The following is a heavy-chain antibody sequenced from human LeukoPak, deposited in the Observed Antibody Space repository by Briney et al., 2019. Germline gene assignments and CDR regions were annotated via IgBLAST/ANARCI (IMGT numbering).Heavy chain of an antibody. D-gene: IGHD1-26*01. V-gene: IGHV3-30-3*01. Sequence: GGSLRLSCAASGFTFSSYAMHWVRQAPGKGLEWVAVISYDGSNKYYADSVKGRFTISRDNSKNTLYLQMSSLRAEDTAVYYCARDRVGATDYSDYWGQGTLVTVSS. J-gene: IGHJ4*02. CDR1: GFTFSSYA. CDR3: ARDRVGATDYSDY. CDR2: ISYDGSNK.